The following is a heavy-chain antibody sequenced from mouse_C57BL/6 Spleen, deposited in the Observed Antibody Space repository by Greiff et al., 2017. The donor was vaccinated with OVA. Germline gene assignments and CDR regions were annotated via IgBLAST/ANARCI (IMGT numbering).Heavy chain of an antibody. CDR2: IYPGSGST. D-gene: IGHD1-1*01. J-gene: IGHJ3*01. CDR3: ARKDYYGSPPFAY. Sequence: QVQLQQPGAELAKPGASVKMSCKASGYTFTSYWITWVKQRPGQGLEWIGDIYPGSGSTNYNEKFKSKATLTVDTSSSTAYMQLSSLTSEDSAVYYCARKDYYGSPPFAYWGQGTLVTVSA. CDR1: GYTFTSYW. V-gene: IGHV1-55*01.